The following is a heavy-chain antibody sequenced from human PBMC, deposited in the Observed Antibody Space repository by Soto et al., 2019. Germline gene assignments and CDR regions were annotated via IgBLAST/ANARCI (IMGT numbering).Heavy chain of an antibody. CDR1: GFTFSSYW. CDR3: ARDRQYQLLSAFDI. CDR2: IKQDGSEK. V-gene: IGHV3-7*01. Sequence: GGSLRLSCAASGFTFSSYWMSWVRQAPGKGLEWVANIKQDGSEKYYVDSVKGRFTISRDNAKNSLYLQMNSLRAEDTAVYYCARDRQYQLLSAFDIWGQGTMVTVSS. D-gene: IGHD2-2*01. J-gene: IGHJ3*02.